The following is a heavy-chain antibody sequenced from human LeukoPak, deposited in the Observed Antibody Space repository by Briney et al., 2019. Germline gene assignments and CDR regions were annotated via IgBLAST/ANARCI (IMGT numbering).Heavy chain of an antibody. Sequence: SETLSLTCAVYGGSFSGYYWSWIRQPPGKGLEWIGEINHSGSTNYNPSLKSRVTISVDTSKNQFSLKLSSVTAADTAVYYCARDKVAGTGWFDPWGQGTLVTVSS. CDR3: ARDKVAGTGWFDP. J-gene: IGHJ5*02. V-gene: IGHV4-34*01. D-gene: IGHD6-19*01. CDR2: INHSGST. CDR1: GGSFSGYY.